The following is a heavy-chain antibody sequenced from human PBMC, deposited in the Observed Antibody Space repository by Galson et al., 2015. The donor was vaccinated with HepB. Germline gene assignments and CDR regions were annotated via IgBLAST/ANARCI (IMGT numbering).Heavy chain of an antibody. D-gene: IGHD1-14*01. Sequence: SVKVSCKVSGYTLTELSMHWVRQAPGQGLEWMGIINPSGGSTSYAQKFQGRVTMTRDTSTSTVYMELSSLRSEDTAVYYCASRHSSGSDYWGQGTLVTVSS. J-gene: IGHJ4*02. CDR1: GYTLTELS. CDR3: ASRHSSGSDY. V-gene: IGHV1-46*01. CDR2: INPSGGST.